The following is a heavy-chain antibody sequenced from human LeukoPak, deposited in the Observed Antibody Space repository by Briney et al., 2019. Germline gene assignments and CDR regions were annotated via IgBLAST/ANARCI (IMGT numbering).Heavy chain of an antibody. CDR2: IYYSGST. D-gene: IGHD6-13*01. CDR1: GGSISSYY. Sequence: SETLSLTCTVSGGSISSYYWSWIRQPPGKGLEWIGYIYYSGSTNYNPSLKSRVTISVDTSKNQFSLKLSSVTAADTAVYYCARSSHIAAAGTGPYYYYYYYIDVWGKGTTVTVSS. J-gene: IGHJ6*03. V-gene: IGHV4-59*01. CDR3: ARSSHIAAAGTGPYYYYYYYIDV.